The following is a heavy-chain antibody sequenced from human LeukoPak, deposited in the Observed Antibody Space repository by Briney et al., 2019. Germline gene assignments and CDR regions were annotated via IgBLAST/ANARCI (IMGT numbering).Heavy chain of an antibody. V-gene: IGHV3-53*01. Sequence: GGSLRLSCAASGFTVSSNYMSWVRQAPGKGLEWVSLIYSGGSTDYADSVKGRFTISRDNSRNTLYLQMSSLRVEDTAIYYCARGRDYFPIDYWGQGTFVIVSS. CDR2: IYSGGST. CDR1: GFTVSSNY. D-gene: IGHD2/OR15-2a*01. CDR3: ARGRDYFPIDY. J-gene: IGHJ4*02.